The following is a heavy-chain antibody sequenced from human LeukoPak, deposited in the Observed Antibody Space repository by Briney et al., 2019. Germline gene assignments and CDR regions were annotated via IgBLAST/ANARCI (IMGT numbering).Heavy chain of an antibody. CDR1: GGSISSYY. Sequence: SETLSLTRTVSGGSISSYYRRWIRQPPAKGLEWIEYIYYSGSTNQNPSLKSRVTISVDTSKNQFSLKLSSVAAADTAVYYCARGGGDGYNYDYWGQGTLVTVSS. J-gene: IGHJ4*02. CDR2: IYYSGST. D-gene: IGHD5-24*01. CDR3: ARGGGDGYNYDY. V-gene: IGHV4-59*01.